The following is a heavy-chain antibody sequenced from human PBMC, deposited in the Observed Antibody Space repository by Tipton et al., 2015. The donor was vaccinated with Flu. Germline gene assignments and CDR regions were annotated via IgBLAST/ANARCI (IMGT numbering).Heavy chain of an antibody. Sequence: TLSLTCTVSGDSMRSDYFWGWFRQAPGKGLEWIGYIYYSGGTYYNPYLKSRVSISVDASKNQFSLKLSSLTAADTAVYYCTRGNGPTFEYWGQGTPVIVSS. V-gene: IGHV4-31*03. CDR1: GDSMRSDYF. J-gene: IGHJ4*02. CDR3: TRGNGPTFEY. CDR2: IYYSGGT.